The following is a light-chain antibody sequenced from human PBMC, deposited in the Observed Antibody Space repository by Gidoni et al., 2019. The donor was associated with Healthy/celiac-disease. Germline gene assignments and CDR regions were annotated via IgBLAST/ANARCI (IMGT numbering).Light chain of an antibody. CDR3: QQSFSPPYT. CDR1: QRISTY. Sequence: DIQMTQSPSSLSASVGDRVTITCRASQRISTYLNWYQQRPGKAPKVLIYAASTLQSGVPSRFSGSGSGTDFTFTISSLQPEDFATYYCQQSFSPPYTFXRXTRLXIK. V-gene: IGKV1-39*01. J-gene: IGKJ2*01. CDR2: AAS.